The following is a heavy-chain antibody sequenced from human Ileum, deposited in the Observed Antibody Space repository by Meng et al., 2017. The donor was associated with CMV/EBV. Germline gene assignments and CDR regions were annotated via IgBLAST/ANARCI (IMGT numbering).Heavy chain of an antibody. CDR2: TYYRSKWFN. CDR3: VRLTGNSWLDY. V-gene: IGHV6-1*01. J-gene: IGHJ4*02. CDR1: GDSVSSTTVT. Sequence: HSGHGLVKTPQTLLLTCAISGDSVSSTTVTWNWIRQSPSRGLEWLGRTYYRSKWFNDYALSVRGRIPINPDISKNQLSLQLNSVTPEDTAVYYCVRLTGNSWLDYWGRGTLVTVSS. D-gene: IGHD6-13*01.